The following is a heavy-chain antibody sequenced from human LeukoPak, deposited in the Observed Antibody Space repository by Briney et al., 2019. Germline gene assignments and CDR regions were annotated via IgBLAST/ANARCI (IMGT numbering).Heavy chain of an antibody. CDR2: IYYSGST. CDR1: GGSISSGSYY. D-gene: IGHD6-13*01. J-gene: IGHJ4*02. Sequence: SETLSLTCTVSGGSISSGSYYWGWIRQPPGKGLEWIGSIYYSGSTYYNPSLKSRVTISVDTSKNQFSLKLSSVTAADTAVYYCARQIYSSSWYSWDYWGQGTLVTVSS. V-gene: IGHV4-39*01. CDR3: ARQIYSSSWYSWDY.